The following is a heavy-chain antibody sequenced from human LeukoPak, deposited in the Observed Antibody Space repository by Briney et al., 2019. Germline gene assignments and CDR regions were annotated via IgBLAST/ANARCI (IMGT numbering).Heavy chain of an antibody. Sequence: GRSLRLSCAASGFTFSSYAMHWVRQAPGKGLEWVAVISYDGSNKYYADSVKGRFTISRDNSKNTLYLQMNSLRAEDTAVYYCARDLKRYDSSGISDYWGQGTLVTASS. CDR3: ARDLKRYDSSGISDY. CDR1: GFTFSSYA. V-gene: IGHV3-30-3*01. CDR2: ISYDGSNK. J-gene: IGHJ4*02. D-gene: IGHD3-22*01.